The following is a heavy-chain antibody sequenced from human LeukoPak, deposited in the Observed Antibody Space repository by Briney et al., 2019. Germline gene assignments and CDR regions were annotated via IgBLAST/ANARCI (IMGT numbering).Heavy chain of an antibody. Sequence: PGGSLRLSCAASGFTFSSYWMSWVRQAPGKGLEWVSNIKKDGSEKYYVDSVKGRFTISRDNAKNSLYLQMNSLRAEDTAVYYCARVYSGYDSFFDYWGQGTLVTVSS. CDR3: ARVYSGYDSFFDY. V-gene: IGHV3-7*01. D-gene: IGHD5-12*01. CDR2: IKKDGSEK. J-gene: IGHJ4*02. CDR1: GFTFSSYW.